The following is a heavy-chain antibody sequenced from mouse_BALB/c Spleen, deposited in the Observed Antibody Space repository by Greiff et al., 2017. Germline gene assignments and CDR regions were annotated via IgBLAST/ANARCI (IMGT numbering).Heavy chain of an antibody. CDR2: IYPGSGST. D-gene: IGHD2-1*01. J-gene: IGHJ4*01. CDR1: GYTFTDYV. CDR3: ARRGRGNYRDYAMDY. Sequence: QVQLKQSGPELVKPGASVKMSCKASGYTFTDYVISWVKQRTGQGLEWIGEIYPGSGSTYYNEKFKGKATLTADKSSNTAYMQLSSLTSEDSAVYFCARRGRGNYRDYAMDYWGQGTSVTVSS. V-gene: IGHV1-77*01.